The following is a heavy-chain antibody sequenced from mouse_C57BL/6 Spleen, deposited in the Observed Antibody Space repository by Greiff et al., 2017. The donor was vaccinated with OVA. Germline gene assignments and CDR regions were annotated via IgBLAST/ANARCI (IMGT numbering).Heavy chain of an antibody. V-gene: IGHV1-82*01. CDR2: IYPGDGDT. CDR1: GYAFSSSW. Sequence: VKLQESGPELVKPGASVKISCKASGYAFSSSWMNWVKQRPGQGLEWIGRIYPGDGDTNYNGKFKGKATLTADKSSSTAYMQLSSLTSEDSAVYFCARGGIYYGLFDCWGQGTTLTVSS. CDR3: ARGGIYYGLFDC. D-gene: IGHD2-1*01. J-gene: IGHJ2*01.